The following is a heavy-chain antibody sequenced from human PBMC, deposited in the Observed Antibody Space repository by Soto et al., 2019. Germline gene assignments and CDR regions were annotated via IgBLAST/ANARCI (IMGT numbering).Heavy chain of an antibody. CDR3: ARVPTNSGSYFFPEAAPYYYFDY. V-gene: IGHV1-69*01. CDR1: GGTFSSYD. D-gene: IGHD1-26*01. J-gene: IGHJ4*02. Sequence: QVQLVQSGAEVKKPGSSVKVSCKASGGTFSSYDISWVRQAPGQGLEWMGGINPIFGTANYEQKCQGRVTITADESTSTADMELSSLGSEDTAVYYCARVPTNSGSYFFPEAAPYYYFDYCGQGTLVTVSS. CDR2: INPIFGTA.